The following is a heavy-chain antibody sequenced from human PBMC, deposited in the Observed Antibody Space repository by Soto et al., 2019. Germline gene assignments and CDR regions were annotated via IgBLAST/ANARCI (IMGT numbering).Heavy chain of an antibody. J-gene: IGHJ3*01. CDR3: AKDKAATAPLV. Sequence: EVRLLESGGGLVQPGGSLRLSCEASGFTFSTYAMNWVRQAPGKGLEWVSGIGGSGRNTYYADSVKGRFSISRDNFKHIVYLQMNSLRAEDTAVYYCAKDKAATAPLVWGQGTMVSVSS. CDR2: IGGSGRNT. CDR1: GFTFSTYA. V-gene: IGHV3-23*01. D-gene: IGHD2-15*01.